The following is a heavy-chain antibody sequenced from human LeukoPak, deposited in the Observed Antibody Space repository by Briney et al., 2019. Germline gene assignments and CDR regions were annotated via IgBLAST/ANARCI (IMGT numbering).Heavy chain of an antibody. D-gene: IGHD5-18*01. Sequence: ASVKVSCKASGGTFSSYAISWVRQAPGQGLEWMGRIIPILGIANYAQKFQGRVTITADKSTSTAYMELSSLRSEDTAMYYCAISTAMVPYWGQGTLVTVSS. V-gene: IGHV1-69*04. J-gene: IGHJ4*02. CDR1: GGTFSSYA. CDR3: AISTAMVPY. CDR2: IIPILGIA.